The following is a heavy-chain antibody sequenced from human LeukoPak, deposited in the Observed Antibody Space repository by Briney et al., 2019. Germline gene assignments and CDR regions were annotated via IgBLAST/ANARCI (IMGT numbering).Heavy chain of an antibody. CDR2: IYYSGST. V-gene: IGHV4-31*03. Sequence: SETLSLTCTVSGGSISSAGYYWSWIRQHPGKGLEWIGYIYYSGSTYYNPSLKSRVTISVDTSKNQFSLKLSSVTAADTAVYYCARDPKGLYSSSSSDYYMDVWGKGTTVTVSS. CDR3: ARDPKGLYSSSSSDYYMDV. D-gene: IGHD6-6*01. CDR1: GGSISSAGYY. J-gene: IGHJ6*03.